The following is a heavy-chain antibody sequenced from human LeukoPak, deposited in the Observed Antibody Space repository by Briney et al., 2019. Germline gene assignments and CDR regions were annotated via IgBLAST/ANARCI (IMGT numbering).Heavy chain of an antibody. CDR2: VFYDGTT. D-gene: IGHD1-14*01. CDR3: TKDFGHHRTDC. Sequence: KPSETLSLTCTVSGDSISRTNFYWGWIRQPPGKGPEWIGSVFYDGTTYYHPSLESRATVSVDTSKNQFFLKLSSVTAADTAVYYCTKDFGHHRTDCWGQGTLVTVSS. V-gene: IGHV4-39*02. CDR1: GDSISRTNFY. J-gene: IGHJ4*02.